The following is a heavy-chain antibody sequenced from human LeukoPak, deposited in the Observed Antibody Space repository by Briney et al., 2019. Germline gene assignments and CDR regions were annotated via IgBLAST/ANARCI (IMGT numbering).Heavy chain of an antibody. CDR3: ARFRRGMDV. J-gene: IGHJ6*02. CDR1: GGSISSYY. CDR2: LYNSGST. Sequence: SETLSLTCTVSGGSISSYYWSWIRQPPGKGLEWMGYLYNSGSTNYNPSLKSRVTISVDTSKNQFSLKLRSVTAADTAVYYCARFRRGMDVWGQGTTVTVSS. V-gene: IGHV4-59*01.